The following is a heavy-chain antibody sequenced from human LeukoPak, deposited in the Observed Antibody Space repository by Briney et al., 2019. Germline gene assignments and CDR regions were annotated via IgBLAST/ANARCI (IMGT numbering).Heavy chain of an antibody. D-gene: IGHD2-21*01. J-gene: IGHJ4*02. CDR2: IKSDGIST. V-gene: IGHV3-74*01. CDR3: TNMHSLNY. CDR1: XXXXXSYX. Sequence: GGSLRLSXXXSXXXXXSYXMHWVRQTPGKGLVWVSRIKSDGISTNYADSVRGRFTISRDNAKNTLYLQMNSLRAEDTAVYYCTNMHSLNYWGRGTLVTVSS.